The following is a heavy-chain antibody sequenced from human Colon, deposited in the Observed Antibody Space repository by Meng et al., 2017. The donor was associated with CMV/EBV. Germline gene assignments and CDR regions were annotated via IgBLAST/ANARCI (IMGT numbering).Heavy chain of an antibody. D-gene: IGHD4-17*01. V-gene: IGHV4-39*07. CDR1: GDSISSQFYY. Sequence: SETLSLTCTVSGDSISSQFYYWDWMRQTPGQGLEWIGPVYYSGSTFYNPSLTSRVTISIDTSKNQFSLKLTSVTAADTAMYSCARRTTDGHDTVRAFDIWGQGTMVTVSS. J-gene: IGHJ3*02. CDR3: ARRTTDGHDTVRAFDI. CDR2: VYYSGST.